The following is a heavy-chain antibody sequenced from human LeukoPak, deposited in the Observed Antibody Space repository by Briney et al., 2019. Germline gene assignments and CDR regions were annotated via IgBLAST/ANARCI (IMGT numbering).Heavy chain of an antibody. V-gene: IGHV3-15*01. Sequence: GGSLRLSCAASGFSIENDWMSWVRQAPGKGLGWVGRVKSYNAGGTTHYAAPVKGRFIISRDDSKNMLYLQMDSLKTEDTAVYYCTLIQGWGAGSYFLDYWGQGALVTVSS. CDR2: VKSYNAGGTT. CDR1: GFSIENDW. D-gene: IGHD3-10*01. CDR3: TLIQGWGAGSYFLDY. J-gene: IGHJ4*02.